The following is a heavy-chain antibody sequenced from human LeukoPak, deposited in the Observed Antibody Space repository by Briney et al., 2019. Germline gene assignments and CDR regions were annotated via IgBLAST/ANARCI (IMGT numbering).Heavy chain of an antibody. CDR1: GFTFSSYG. CDR2: IRYDGSNK. CDR3: ARGTHYYDSSGYSVFDY. J-gene: IGHJ4*02. Sequence: GGSLRLSCAASGFTFSSYGMHWVRQAPGKGLEWVAFIRYDGSNKYYADSVKGRFTISRDNSKNTLYLQMNSLRAEDTAVYYCARGTHYYDSSGYSVFDYWGQGTLVTVSS. D-gene: IGHD3-22*01. V-gene: IGHV3-30*02.